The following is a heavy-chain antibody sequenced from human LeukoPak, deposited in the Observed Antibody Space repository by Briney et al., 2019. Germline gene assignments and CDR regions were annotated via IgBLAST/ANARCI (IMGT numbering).Heavy chain of an antibody. V-gene: IGHV4-59*01. D-gene: IGHD3-22*01. CDR2: IYYSGST. J-gene: IGHJ6*02. CDR1: GGSISSYY. CDR3: ARVAHYYDSSGYYYYYYGMDV. Sequence: PSETLSLTCAVSGGSISSYYWSWSRQPPGKGLGWIGDIYYSGSTNYNPSLKSRVTISVDTSKNQFSLKLSSVTAADTAVYYCARVAHYYDSSGYYYYYYGMDVWGQGTTVTVSS.